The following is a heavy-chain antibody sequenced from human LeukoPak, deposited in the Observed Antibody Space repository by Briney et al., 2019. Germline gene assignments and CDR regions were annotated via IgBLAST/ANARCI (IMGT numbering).Heavy chain of an antibody. Sequence: GGSLRLSCAASGFTFSDYYMSWIRQAPGKGLEWVSYISSSGSTIYYADSVKGRFTNSRDNAKNSLYLQMNSLRAEDTAVYYCARLGAKYYYDSSGHFDYWGQGTLVTVSS. CDR3: ARLGAKYYYDSSGHFDY. CDR1: GFTFSDYY. D-gene: IGHD3-22*01. J-gene: IGHJ4*02. CDR2: ISSSGSTI. V-gene: IGHV3-11*01.